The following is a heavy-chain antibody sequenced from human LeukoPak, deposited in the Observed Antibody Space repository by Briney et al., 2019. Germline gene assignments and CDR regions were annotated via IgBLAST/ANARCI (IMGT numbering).Heavy chain of an antibody. D-gene: IGHD6-19*01. V-gene: IGHV3-30*03. Sequence: GGSLRLSCAASGFTFSSYSMNWVRQAPGKGLEWVALTSYERGNKNYAYYGDSVKGRFTISRDNSKNTLYLQMNSLRAEDTAVYYCARELGDRSAWDDALDIWGQGSMVTVSP. CDR2: TSYERGNKNYA. CDR1: GFTFSSYS. J-gene: IGHJ3*02. CDR3: ARELGDRSAWDDALDI.